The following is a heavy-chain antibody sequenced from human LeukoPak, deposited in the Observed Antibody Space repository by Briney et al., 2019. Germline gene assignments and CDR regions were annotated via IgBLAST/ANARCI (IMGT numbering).Heavy chain of an antibody. V-gene: IGHV3-21*01. Sequence: GGSLRLSCAASGFTFSSYSMNWVRQAPGKGLEWVSSISSSSSYIYYADSVKGRFTISRDNAENSLYLQMNSLRAEDTAVYYCARNYGSGSYGDYWGQGTLVTVSS. CDR3: ARNYGSGSYGDY. CDR1: GFTFSSYS. CDR2: ISSSSSYI. J-gene: IGHJ4*02. D-gene: IGHD3-10*01.